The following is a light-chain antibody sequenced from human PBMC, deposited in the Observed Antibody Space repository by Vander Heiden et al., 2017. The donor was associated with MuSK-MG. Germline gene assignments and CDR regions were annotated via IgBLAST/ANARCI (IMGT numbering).Light chain of an antibody. CDR1: ESVGSQ. V-gene: IGKV3-11*01. Sequence: EIVLTQSPATLSLSPGERGTLSCRASESVGSQLAWYQHKPGQAPRLLIYDSSNRATGTPARFSGSGSGTDFTLTISSPEPEDCGVYYCQQRGKWPLTFGGGTKVEIK. CDR2: DSS. CDR3: QQRGKWPLT. J-gene: IGKJ4*01.